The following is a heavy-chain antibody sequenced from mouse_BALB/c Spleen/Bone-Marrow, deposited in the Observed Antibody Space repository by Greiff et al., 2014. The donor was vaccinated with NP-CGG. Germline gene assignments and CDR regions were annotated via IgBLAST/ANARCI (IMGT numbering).Heavy chain of an antibody. Sequence: VKLMESGAELAKPGASVKMSCKASGYTFTRYWIHWVKPGPGQGLEWIGYINPSTGYTEYNQKFKDKATLTADKSSSTAYMQLSSLTSEDSAVYYRARGDYYGKGGAMDYWGQGTSVTVSS. D-gene: IGHD1-1*01. V-gene: IGHV1-7*01. CDR2: INPSTGYT. CDR1: GYTFTRYW. J-gene: IGHJ4*01. CDR3: ARGDYYGKGGAMDY.